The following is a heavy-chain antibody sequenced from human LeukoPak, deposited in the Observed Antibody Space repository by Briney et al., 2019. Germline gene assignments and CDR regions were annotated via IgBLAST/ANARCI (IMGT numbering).Heavy chain of an antibody. CDR1: GFTFSGSA. J-gene: IGHJ4*02. Sequence: PGGSLRLSCAAPGFTFSGSAMHWVRQASGKGLEWVGRIRDKANSYATTYAASVKGRFTISRDDSKNTAYLQMNSLKTEDTAVYYCTRLYYYGSGEVYWGQGTLVTVSS. CDR3: TRLYYYGSGEVY. D-gene: IGHD3-10*01. V-gene: IGHV3-73*01. CDR2: IRDKANSYAT.